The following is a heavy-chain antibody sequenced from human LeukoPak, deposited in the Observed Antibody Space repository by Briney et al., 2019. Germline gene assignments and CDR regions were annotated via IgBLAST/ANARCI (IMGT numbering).Heavy chain of an antibody. D-gene: IGHD6-13*01. Sequence: ASVKVSCKASGYTFTSYDINWVRQATGQGLEWMGWMNPNSGNTGYAQKFQGRVTITADKSTSTAYMELSSLRSEDTAVYYCASGSSSWSHFDYWGQGTLVTVSS. CDR1: GYTFTSYD. CDR2: MNPNSGNT. J-gene: IGHJ4*02. V-gene: IGHV1-8*01. CDR3: ASGSSSWSHFDY.